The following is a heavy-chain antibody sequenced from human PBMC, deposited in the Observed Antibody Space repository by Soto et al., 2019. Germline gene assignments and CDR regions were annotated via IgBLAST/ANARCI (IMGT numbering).Heavy chain of an antibody. V-gene: IGHV3-30-3*01. CDR1: GFTFSSYA. CDR3: ARDVESGSSQYYYYYYGMDV. D-gene: IGHD1-26*01. J-gene: IGHJ6*02. CDR2: ISYDGSNK. Sequence: PXESLRLSCAASGFTFSSYAMHWVRQAPGKGLEWVAVISYDGSNKYYADSVKGRFTISRDNSKNTLYLQMNSLRAEDTAVYYCARDVESGSSQYYYYYYGMDVWGQGTTVTVSS.